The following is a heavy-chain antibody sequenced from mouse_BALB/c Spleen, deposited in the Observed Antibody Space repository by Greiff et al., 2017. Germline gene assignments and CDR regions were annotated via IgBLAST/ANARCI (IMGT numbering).Heavy chain of an antibody. Sequence: QVQLQQSGAELAIPGASVKMSCKASGYTFTSYTMHWVKQRPGQGLEWIGYINPSSGYTNYNQKFKDKATLTADKSSSTAYMQLSSLTSEDSAVYYCARGYGNYLTLDYWGQGTSVTVSS. J-gene: IGHJ4*01. CDR1: GYTFTSYT. V-gene: IGHV1-4*01. D-gene: IGHD2-1*01. CDR2: INPSSGYT. CDR3: ARGYGNYLTLDY.